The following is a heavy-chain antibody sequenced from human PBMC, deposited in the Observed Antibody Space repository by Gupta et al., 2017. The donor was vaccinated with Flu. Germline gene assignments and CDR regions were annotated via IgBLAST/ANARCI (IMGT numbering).Heavy chain of an antibody. D-gene: IGHD2-2*01. J-gene: IGHJ6*03. CDR3: ARLNXGXCSSTSXDNQGYYYYYMDV. CDR2: ISSSGSTI. Sequence: PGKGLEWVSYISSSGSTIYYADSVKGRFTISRDNAKNSLYLQMNSLRAEDTAVYYCARLNXGXCSSTSXDNQGYYYYYMDVWGKGTTVTLSS. V-gene: IGHV3-48*03.